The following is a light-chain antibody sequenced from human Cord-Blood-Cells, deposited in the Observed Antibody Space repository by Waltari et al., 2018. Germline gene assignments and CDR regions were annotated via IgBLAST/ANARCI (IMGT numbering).Light chain of an antibody. J-gene: IGLJ3*02. CDR2: QDS. Sequence: SYELAQTPSVYLSPGQTASIPCSGAHLGTTSAYGHQQRPGQSPVLVIYQDSKRPSGSPERFSGSNSGNTATLTISGTQAMDEADYYCQAWDSSTAWVFGGGTKLTVL. CDR3: QAWDSSTAWV. V-gene: IGLV3-1*01. CDR1: HLGTTS.